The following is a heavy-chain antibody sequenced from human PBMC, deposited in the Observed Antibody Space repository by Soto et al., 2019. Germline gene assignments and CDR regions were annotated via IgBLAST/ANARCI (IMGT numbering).Heavy chain of an antibody. D-gene: IGHD2-8*01. J-gene: IGHJ4*02. CDR2: IYPGDSDT. Sequence: GESLKISCKGSGYSFTSYWIGWVRQMPGKGLEWMGVIYPGDSDTRYSPSFQGQVTISADKSISTAYLQWSSLKASDTAMYYCASGQYCTNGVCYKGLREPLNYWGQGALVTVSS. V-gene: IGHV5-51*01. CDR3: ASGQYCTNGVCYKGLREPLNY. CDR1: GYSFTSYW.